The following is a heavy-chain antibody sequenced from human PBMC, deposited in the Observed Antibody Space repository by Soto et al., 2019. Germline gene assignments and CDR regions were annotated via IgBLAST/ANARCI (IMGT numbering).Heavy chain of an antibody. CDR3: AKDLIARRHFDY. D-gene: IGHD2-8*01. V-gene: IGHV3-23*01. J-gene: IGHJ4*02. Sequence: LRLSCAASGFTFSSYSMSWVRQAPGKGLEWVSVISDSGGTTYYADSVRGRFSISRDNSKNTVYLQMNSLRAEDTAVYYCAKDLIARRHFDYWGQGTLVTVSS. CDR2: ISDSGGTT. CDR1: GFTFSSYS.